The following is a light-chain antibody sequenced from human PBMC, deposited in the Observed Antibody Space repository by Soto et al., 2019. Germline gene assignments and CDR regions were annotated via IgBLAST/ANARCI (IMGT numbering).Light chain of an antibody. CDR2: AAS. Sequence: DIQMTQSPSSLSASVGDRVTITCRASQSVITYLNWYQQKPGRAPKLLLYAASNLPSGVPSRFSGIGSGTEFTLTIDTLQPDDFATYYCQQSRNTPHTFGQGTTVEIK. J-gene: IGKJ2*01. CDR1: QSVITY. V-gene: IGKV1-39*01. CDR3: QQSRNTPHT.